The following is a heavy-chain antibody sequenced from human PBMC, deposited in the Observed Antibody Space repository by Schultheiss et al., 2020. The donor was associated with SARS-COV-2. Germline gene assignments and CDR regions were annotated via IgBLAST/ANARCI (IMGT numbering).Heavy chain of an antibody. J-gene: IGHJ6*02. D-gene: IGHD3-3*01. V-gene: IGHV3-11*06. CDR1: GLTVSGSY. CDR2: ILSSGSYT. CDR3: AREVLNDDFWSTGGMDV. Sequence: GGSLRLSCEASGLTVSGSYMSWVRQAPGKGLEWVSHILSSGSYTNYADSVKGRFTISRDNAKSSLFLQMNSLRAEDTAVYYCAREVLNDDFWSTGGMDVWGQGTTVTVSS.